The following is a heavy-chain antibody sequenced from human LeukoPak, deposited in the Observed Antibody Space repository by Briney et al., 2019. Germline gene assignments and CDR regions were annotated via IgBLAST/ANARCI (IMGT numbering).Heavy chain of an antibody. CDR3: ASVHYYGMEV. Sequence: GGYLRLSCAASGFTFSDYYMSWIRQAPGKGLEWVSYISSSGRIIYYADSVKGRFTISRDNAKNSLFLRVNSLRAEDTAVYYCASVHYYGMEVWGQGTTVTVSS. D-gene: IGHD2-8*01. J-gene: IGHJ6*02. CDR1: GFTFSDYY. CDR2: ISSSGRII. V-gene: IGHV3-11*01.